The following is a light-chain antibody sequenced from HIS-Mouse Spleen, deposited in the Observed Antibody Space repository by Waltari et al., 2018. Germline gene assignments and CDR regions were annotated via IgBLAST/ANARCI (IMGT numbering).Light chain of an antibody. CDR1: ALPKKY. CDR2: EDS. CDR3: YSTDSSGNHRV. J-gene: IGLJ2*01. Sequence: SYELTQPPSVSVSPGQTARITFSGDALPKKYAYCYQQKSGQAPVLVIYEDSKRPSGIPERFSGSSSGTMATLTISGAQVEDEAEYYCYSTDSSGNHRVFGGGTKLTVL. V-gene: IGLV3-10*01.